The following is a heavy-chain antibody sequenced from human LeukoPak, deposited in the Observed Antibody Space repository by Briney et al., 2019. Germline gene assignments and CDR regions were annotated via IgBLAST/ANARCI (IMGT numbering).Heavy chain of an antibody. Sequence: TSETLSLTCAVYGGSFSGYYWSWIRQPPGKGLEWIGGINHSGSTNYNPSLKSRVTISVDTSKNQFSLKLSSVTAADTAVYYCTVLKTNSRTNWFDPWGQGTLVTVSS. CDR1: GGSFSGYY. CDR3: TVLKTNSRTNWFDP. V-gene: IGHV4-34*01. D-gene: IGHD4-23*01. CDR2: INHSGST. J-gene: IGHJ5*02.